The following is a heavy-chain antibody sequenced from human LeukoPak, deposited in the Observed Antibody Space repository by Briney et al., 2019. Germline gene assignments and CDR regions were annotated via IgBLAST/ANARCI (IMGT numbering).Heavy chain of an antibody. J-gene: IGHJ4*02. Sequence: GGSLRLSCAASGFTFRIYAMHWVRQAPGKGLEYVSANTSNGRSTYDANSVKGRFTITRANFQSTQHLQMGSLRDEDMAVYYCARDDSSGYHIFDYWGQGTLVTVSS. CDR2: NTSNGRST. D-gene: IGHD3-22*01. CDR3: ARDDSSGYHIFDY. V-gene: IGHV3-64*01. CDR1: GFTFRIYA.